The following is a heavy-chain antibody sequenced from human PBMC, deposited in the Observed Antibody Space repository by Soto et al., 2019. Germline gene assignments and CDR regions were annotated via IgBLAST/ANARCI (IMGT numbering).Heavy chain of an antibody. V-gene: IGHV3-9*01. D-gene: IGHD3-10*01. CDR3: AKDTYGSGTY. CDR2: ISWNSVSI. Sequence: EVQLVESGGGLVQPGRSLRLSCAASGFTFDDYAMHWVRQAPGKGLEWVSGISWNSVSIGYADSVKGRFTISRDNAKSSLYLQMNSLRAEDTALYYCAKDTYGSGTYWGQGTLVTVSS. CDR1: GFTFDDYA. J-gene: IGHJ4*02.